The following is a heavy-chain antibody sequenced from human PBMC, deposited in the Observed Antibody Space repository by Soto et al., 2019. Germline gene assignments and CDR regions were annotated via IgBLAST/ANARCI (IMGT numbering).Heavy chain of an antibody. CDR3: AKGRSYYYYGVDV. Sequence: PGGSLRLSCAASGFSFSNYAMNWVRQAPGKGLEWVSGISGGGGGTYYADSVKGRFTISRDNSKSTLYLQMNSLRAEDTALYYCAKGRSYYYYGVDVWGQGTTVTVSS. V-gene: IGHV3-23*01. J-gene: IGHJ6*02. CDR2: ISGGGGGT. CDR1: GFSFSNYA.